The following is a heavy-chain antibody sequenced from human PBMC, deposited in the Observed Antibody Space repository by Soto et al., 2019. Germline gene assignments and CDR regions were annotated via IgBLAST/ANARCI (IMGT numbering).Heavy chain of an antibody. D-gene: IGHD3-22*01. Sequence: VQLLESGGGLVQPGGSLRLSCAASGFTFSSYAMHWVRQAPGKGLEWVAVISYDGSNKYYADSVKGRFTISRDNSKNTLYLQMNSLRAEDTAVYYCASIQDYYDSRGGDYFDYWGQGTLVTVSS. CDR2: ISYDGSNK. CDR1: GFTFSSYA. J-gene: IGHJ4*02. CDR3: ASIQDYYDSRGGDYFDY. V-gene: IGHV3-30-3*01.